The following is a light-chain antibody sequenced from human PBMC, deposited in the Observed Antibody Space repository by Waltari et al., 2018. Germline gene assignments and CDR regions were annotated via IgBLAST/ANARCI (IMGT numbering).Light chain of an antibody. CDR1: SSDVGGYNY. J-gene: IGLJ1*01. CDR3: SSYAGSNNPYV. Sequence: QSALTQPPSASGSPGQSVTISCTGTSSDVGGYNYVSWYQQHPGKAPKLMIYEVSKRPPGVPDRFSGSKSGNTASLTVSGLQAEDEADYYCSSYAGSNNPYVFGTGTKVTVL. CDR2: EVS. V-gene: IGLV2-8*01.